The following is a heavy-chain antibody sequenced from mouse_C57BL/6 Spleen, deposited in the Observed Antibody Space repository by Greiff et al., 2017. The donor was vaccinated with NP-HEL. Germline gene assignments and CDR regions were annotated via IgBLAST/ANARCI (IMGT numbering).Heavy chain of an antibody. D-gene: IGHD2-5*01. Sequence: DVHLVESGGGLVKPGGSLKLSCAASGFTFSDYGMHWVRQAPEKGLEWVAYISSGSSTIYYADTVKGRFTISRDNAKNTLFLQMTSLRSEDTAMYYCARRSSNYYWYFDVWGTGTTVTVSS. V-gene: IGHV5-17*01. CDR2: ISSGSSTI. J-gene: IGHJ1*03. CDR1: GFTFSDYG. CDR3: ARRSSNYYWYFDV.